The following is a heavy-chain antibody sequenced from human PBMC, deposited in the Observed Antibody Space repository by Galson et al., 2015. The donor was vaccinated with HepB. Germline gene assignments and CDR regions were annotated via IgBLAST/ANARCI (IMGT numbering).Heavy chain of an antibody. CDR2: ISSSSSYI. J-gene: IGHJ4*02. CDR3: ARVYYDFWSGYYPPEDYFDY. Sequence: SLRLSCAASGFTFSSYSMNWVRQAPGKGLEWVSSISSSSSYIYYADSVKGRFTISRDNAKNSLYLQMNSLRAEDTAVYYCARVYYDFWSGYYPPEDYFDYWGQGTLVTVSS. CDR1: GFTFSSYS. V-gene: IGHV3-21*01. D-gene: IGHD3-3*01.